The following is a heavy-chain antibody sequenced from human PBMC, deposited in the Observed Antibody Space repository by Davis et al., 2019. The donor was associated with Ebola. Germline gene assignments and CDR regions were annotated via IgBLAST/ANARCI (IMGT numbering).Heavy chain of an antibody. D-gene: IGHD1-26*01. J-gene: IGHJ3*02. V-gene: IGHV3-23*01. CDR3: AKDTSNIWFDI. CDR2: LGTSADT. Sequence: PGGSLRLSCAASGFVFSSYVMSWVRRTPGKGLEWVSTLGTSADTYYADSVKGRFTISRDNSKNTLHLQMNSLRVEDTAMYYCAKDTSNIWFDIWGQGTNVTVSS. CDR1: GFVFSSYV.